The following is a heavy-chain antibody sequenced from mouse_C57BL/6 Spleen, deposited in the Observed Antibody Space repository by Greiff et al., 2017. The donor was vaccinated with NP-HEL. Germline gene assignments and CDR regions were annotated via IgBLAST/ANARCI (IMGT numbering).Heavy chain of an antibody. CDR2: ISSGGDYI. Sequence: EVMLVESGEGLVKPGGSLKLSCAASGFTFSSYAMSWVRQTPEKRLEWVAYISSGGDYIYYADTVKGRFTISRDNARNTLYLQMSSLKSEDTAMYYCTRDKTGAYYFDYWGQGTTLTVSS. D-gene: IGHD4-1*01. CDR3: TRDKTGAYYFDY. J-gene: IGHJ2*01. CDR1: GFTFSSYA. V-gene: IGHV5-9-1*02.